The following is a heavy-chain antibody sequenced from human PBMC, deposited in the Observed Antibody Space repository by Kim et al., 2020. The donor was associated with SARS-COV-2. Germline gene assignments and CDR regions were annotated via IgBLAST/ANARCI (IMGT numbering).Heavy chain of an antibody. CDR2: IYHSGST. V-gene: IGHV4-30-2*01. CDR3: ARATDYYDSSGPSAFD. D-gene: IGHD3-22*01. CDR1: GGSISSGGYS. J-gene: IGHJ3*02. Sequence: SETLSLTCAVSGGSISSGGYSWSWIRQPPGKGLEWIGYIYHSGSTYYNPSLKSRVTISVDRSKNQFSLKLSSVTAADTAVYYCARATDYYDSSGPSAFD.